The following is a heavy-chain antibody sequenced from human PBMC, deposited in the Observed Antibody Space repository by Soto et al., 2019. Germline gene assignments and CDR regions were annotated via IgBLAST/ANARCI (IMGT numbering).Heavy chain of an antibody. CDR2: IYYSGST. CDR1: GGSVSSGSYY. V-gene: IGHV4-61*01. J-gene: IGHJ4*02. Sequence: QVQLQESVPGLVKPSETLSLTCTVSGGSVSSGSYYWSWIRQPPGKGLEWIGYIYYSGSTNYNPSLKTRGTISVDTTKNQCSLTLSSVTAADTAVYYCARTDYEFWSGYHPRYCDYSGQGTLVTVSS. D-gene: IGHD3-3*01. CDR3: ARTDYEFWSGYHPRYCDY.